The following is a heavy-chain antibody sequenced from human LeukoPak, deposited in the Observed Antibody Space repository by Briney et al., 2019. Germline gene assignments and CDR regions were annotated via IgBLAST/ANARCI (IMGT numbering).Heavy chain of an antibody. V-gene: IGHV1-2*02. CDR2: INPNSGGT. Sequence: GASVKVSCKASGYTFTSYYMHWVRQAPGQGLEWMGWINPNSGGTNYAQKFQGRVTMTRDTSTSTAYMELSRLNSDDTALYYCAGRGCCSSTSCYRDYYYMDVWGKGTTVSVSS. CDR3: AGRGCCSSTSCYRDYYYMDV. D-gene: IGHD2-2*01. CDR1: GYTFTSYY. J-gene: IGHJ6*03.